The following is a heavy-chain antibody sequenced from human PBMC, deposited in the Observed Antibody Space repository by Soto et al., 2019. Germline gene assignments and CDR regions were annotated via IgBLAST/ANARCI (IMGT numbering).Heavy chain of an antibody. CDR3: ARGSGYDFAWFDP. D-gene: IGHD5-12*01. J-gene: IGHJ5*02. V-gene: IGHV4-30-4*01. CDR2: IYYSGST. CDR1: GGSISSGDYY. Sequence: SETLSLTCTVSGGSISSGDYYWSWIRQPPGNGLEWIGYIYYSGSTYYNPSLKSRVTISVDTSKNQFSLKLSSVTAADTAVYYCARGSGYDFAWFDPWGQGTLVTASS.